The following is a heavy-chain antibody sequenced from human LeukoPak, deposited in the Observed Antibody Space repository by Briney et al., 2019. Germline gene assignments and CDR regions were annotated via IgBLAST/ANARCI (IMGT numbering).Heavy chain of an antibody. V-gene: IGHV3-48*03. CDR2: ISSSGSTI. CDR1: GFTFSSYE. Sequence: GGSLRLSCAASGFTFSSYEMNWVCQAPGKGLEWVSYISSSGSTIYYADSVKGRFTISRDNAKNSLYLQMNSLRAEDTAVYYCAREALGYCSGGSCYSGGCMDVWGQGTTVTVSS. D-gene: IGHD2-15*01. CDR3: AREALGYCSGGSCYSGGCMDV. J-gene: IGHJ6*02.